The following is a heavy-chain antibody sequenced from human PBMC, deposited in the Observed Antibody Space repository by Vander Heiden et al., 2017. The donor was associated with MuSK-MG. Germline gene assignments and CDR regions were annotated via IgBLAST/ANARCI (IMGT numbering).Heavy chain of an antibody. CDR1: GFTFISYA. D-gene: IGHD1-26*01. V-gene: IGHV3-23*04. CDR2: ISGSGGST. CDR3: AKGEHPPSNYYYYYGMDV. Sequence: EVQLVESGGGLVQPGGSLRLSCAASGFTFISYAMSGVRQAPGKWLEWVSAISGSGGSTYYADAVKGRFTISRDNSKNTLYLQMNSLRAEDTAVYYCAKGEHPPSNYYYYYGMDVWGQGTTGNVAS. J-gene: IGHJ6*02.